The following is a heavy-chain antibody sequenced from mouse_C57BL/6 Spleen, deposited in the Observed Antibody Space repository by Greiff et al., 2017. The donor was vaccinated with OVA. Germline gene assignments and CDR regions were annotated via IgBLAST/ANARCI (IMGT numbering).Heavy chain of an antibody. V-gene: IGHV5-17*01. Sequence: EVKLMESGGGLVKPGGSLKLSCAASGFTFSDYGMHWVRQAPEKGLEWVAYISRGSSTIYYADKVKGRFTISRDNAKNTLFLQMTSLRSEDTAMYYCAREDGGAYDYAWFAYWGQGTLVTVSA. CDR1: GFTFSDYG. J-gene: IGHJ3*01. D-gene: IGHD2-4*01. CDR3: AREDGGAYDYAWFAY. CDR2: ISRGSSTI.